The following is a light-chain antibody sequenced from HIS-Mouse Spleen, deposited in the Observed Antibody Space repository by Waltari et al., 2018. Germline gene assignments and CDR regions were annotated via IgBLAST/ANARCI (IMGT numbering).Light chain of an antibody. CDR1: NIRSKS. Sequence: SYMLTHPPSVALAPRKTARITCGGNNIRSKSGHRYKQKPGQAPVLVVDDDSDRTSGIPERFSGSNSGNTATLTISRVEAGDEADYYCQVWDSSSDHPYVFGTGTKVTVL. V-gene: IGLV3-21*03. CDR3: QVWDSSSDHPYV. CDR2: DDS. J-gene: IGLJ1*01.